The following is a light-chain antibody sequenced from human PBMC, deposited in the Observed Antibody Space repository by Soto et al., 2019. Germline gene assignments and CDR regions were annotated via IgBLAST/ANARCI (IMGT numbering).Light chain of an antibody. V-gene: IGKV1-8*01. Sequence: AIRMTQSPSSLSASTGDRVTITCRVSQGISSYLAWYQQKPGKAPKLLIYAASTLQSGVPSRFSGSGSGTDFTLTISCLQSEDFATYYCQQYYSYPPGTFGQGTKVDIK. CDR1: QGISSY. CDR2: AAS. CDR3: QQYYSYPPGT. J-gene: IGKJ1*01.